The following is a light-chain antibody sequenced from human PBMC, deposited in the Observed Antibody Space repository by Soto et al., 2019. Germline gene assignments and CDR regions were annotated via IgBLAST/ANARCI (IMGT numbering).Light chain of an antibody. CDR1: SNDIGGYNY. Sequence: QSALTQPASVSGSPGQSITISCTGTSNDIGGYNYVSWYQQHPGKAPKLMIYEVSNRPSGVSNRFSGSKSGNTASLTIFGLQAGDEADYYCSSYTGSSTYVFGTGTKLTVL. J-gene: IGLJ1*01. CDR3: SSYTGSSTYV. CDR2: EVS. V-gene: IGLV2-14*01.